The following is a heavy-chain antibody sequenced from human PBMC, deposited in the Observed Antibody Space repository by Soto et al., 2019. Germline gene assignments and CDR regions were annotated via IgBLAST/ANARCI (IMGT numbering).Heavy chain of an antibody. CDR3: AREGVYYDISGERSFFDY. V-gene: IGHV4-30-4*01. J-gene: IGHJ4*02. CDR1: GGSISSGDYY. Sequence: SETLSLTCTVSGGSISSGDYYWSWIRQPPGKGLEWIGYIYYSGSTYYNPSLKSRVTISVDTSKNQFSLKLSSVTAADTAVYYCAREGVYYDISGERSFFDYWVQGTLDPGTS. D-gene: IGHD3-22*01. CDR2: IYYSGST.